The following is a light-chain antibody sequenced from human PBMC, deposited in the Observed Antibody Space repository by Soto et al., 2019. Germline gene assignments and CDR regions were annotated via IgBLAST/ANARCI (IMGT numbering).Light chain of an antibody. V-gene: IGKV1-39*01. CDR1: QNINIY. J-gene: IGKJ3*01. CDR3: QQSYTSPPFT. CDR2: AAS. Sequence: DIQMTQSPSALSASVGDRVTITCRASQNINIYLHVYQQKPGKAPELLIFAASSVRSGVPSRLSGSGSGTEFTLAISSLQPEDVATYYCQQSYTSPPFTFGPGTKVDIK.